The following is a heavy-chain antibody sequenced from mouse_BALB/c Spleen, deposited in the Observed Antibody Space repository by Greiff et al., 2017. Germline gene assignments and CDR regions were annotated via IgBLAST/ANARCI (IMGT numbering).Heavy chain of an antibody. J-gene: IGHJ4*01. V-gene: IGHV3-2*02. CDR3: ARSGGVTGRGYYAMDY. CDR1: GYSITSDYA. CDR2: ISYSGST. D-gene: IGHD4-1*01. Sequence: EVQGVESGPGLVKPSQSLSLTCTVTGYSITSDYAWNWIRQFPGNKLEWMGYISYSGSTSYNPSLKSRISITRDTSKNQFFLQLNSVTTEDTATYYCARSGGVTGRGYYAMDYWGQGTSVTVSS.